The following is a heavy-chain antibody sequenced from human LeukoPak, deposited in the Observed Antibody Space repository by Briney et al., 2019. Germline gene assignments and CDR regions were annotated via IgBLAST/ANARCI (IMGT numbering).Heavy chain of an antibody. V-gene: IGHV4-4*07. CDR1: GGSISNYY. J-gene: IGHJ4*02. D-gene: IGHD3-10*01. CDR3: ARDQDYVGSGSYNY. Sequence: SETLSLTYTVSGGSISNYYWSWIRQPAGKGLEWIGRIYTSGSTNYNPSLKSRVTMSVDTSKNQFSLKLSSVTAADTAVYYCARDQDYVGSGSYNYWGQGTLVTVSS. CDR2: IYTSGST.